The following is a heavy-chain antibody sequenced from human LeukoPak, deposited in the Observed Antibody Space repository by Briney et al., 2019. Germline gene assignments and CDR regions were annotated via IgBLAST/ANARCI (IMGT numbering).Heavy chain of an antibody. CDR3: ARGVPYCGGDCWDYYYGMDV. Sequence: SETLSLTCTVSGGSISSYYWSWIRQPPGKGLEWIGYIYYSGSTNYNPSLKSRVTISVDTSKNQFSLKLSSVTAADTAVYYCARGVPYCGGDCWDYYYGMDVWGQGTTVTVSS. CDR1: GGSISSYY. CDR2: IYYSGST. V-gene: IGHV4-59*12. J-gene: IGHJ6*02. D-gene: IGHD2-21*02.